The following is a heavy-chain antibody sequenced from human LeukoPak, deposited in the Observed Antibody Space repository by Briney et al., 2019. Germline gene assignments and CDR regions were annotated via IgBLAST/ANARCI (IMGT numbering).Heavy chain of an antibody. J-gene: IGHJ4*02. D-gene: IGHD6-13*01. CDR2: INPSGAGT. V-gene: IGHV1-46*01. Sequence: ASVKVSCKASGYTFTSYSMHWVRQAPGQGLEWMGIINPSGAGTSYAQKFQGRVTMTRDTSTSTVYMELSSLRSEDTAVYYCARENIAAPSTVDYWGQGTLVTVSS. CDR3: ARENIAAPSTVDY. CDR1: GYTFTSYS.